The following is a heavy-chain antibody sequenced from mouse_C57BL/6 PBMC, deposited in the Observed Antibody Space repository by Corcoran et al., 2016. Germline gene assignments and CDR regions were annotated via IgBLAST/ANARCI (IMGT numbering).Heavy chain of an antibody. CDR3: ARRGYYYGSSSFFDY. Sequence: QVQLQQSGAELARPGASVKLSCKASGYTFTSYGISWVKQRTGQGLEWIGEIYPRSGNTYYNEKFKGKATLTADKSSSTAYMELRSLTSEDSAVYFCARRGYYYGSSSFFDYWGQGTTLTVSS. V-gene: IGHV1-81*01. J-gene: IGHJ2*01. CDR2: IYPRSGNT. CDR1: GYTFTSYG. D-gene: IGHD1-1*01.